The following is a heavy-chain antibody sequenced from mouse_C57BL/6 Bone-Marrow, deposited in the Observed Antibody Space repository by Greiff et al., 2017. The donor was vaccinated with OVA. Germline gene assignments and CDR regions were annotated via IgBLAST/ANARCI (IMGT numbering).Heavy chain of an antibody. Sequence: QVQLQQSGAELVKPGASVKISCKASGYTFTSYWMNWVKQRPGKGLEWIGQIYPEDGDTNYNGKFKGKATLTADKSSSTAYMQLSSLTSEDSAVDFCARSDDYNVGWLAYWGQGTMVTVSA. V-gene: IGHV1-80*01. CDR1: GYTFTSYW. CDR2: IYPEDGDT. J-gene: IGHJ3*01. D-gene: IGHD2-4*01. CDR3: ARSDDYNVGWLAY.